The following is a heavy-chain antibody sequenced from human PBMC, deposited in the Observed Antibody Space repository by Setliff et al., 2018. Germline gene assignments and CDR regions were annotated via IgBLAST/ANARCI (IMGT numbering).Heavy chain of an antibody. J-gene: IGHJ4*02. CDR3: AIPSSGNFYFDY. CDR2: IIPIFGTA. Sequence: SVKVSCKASGGTFSSYAITWVRQAPGQGLEWMGGIIPIFGTAKYAQKFQGRVTITADQSTRTAYMELSSLRSEDTAVYYCAIPSSGNFYFDYWGQGMLVTVSS. V-gene: IGHV1-69*13. CDR1: GGTFSSYA. D-gene: IGHD1-26*01.